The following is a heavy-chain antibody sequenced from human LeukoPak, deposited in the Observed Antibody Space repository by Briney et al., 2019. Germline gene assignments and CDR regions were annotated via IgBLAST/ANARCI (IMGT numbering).Heavy chain of an antibody. V-gene: IGHV3-23*01. Sequence: PGGSLRLSCAASGFTFSSYAMSWVRQAPGKGLEWVSAISGSGGSTYYADSVKGRFTISRDNAKNSLYLQMNSLRAEDTAVYYCARDPGIAAAGDAYYYYYMDVWGKGTTVTVSS. D-gene: IGHD6-13*01. CDR1: GFTFSSYA. CDR3: ARDPGIAAAGDAYYYYYMDV. CDR2: ISGSGGST. J-gene: IGHJ6*03.